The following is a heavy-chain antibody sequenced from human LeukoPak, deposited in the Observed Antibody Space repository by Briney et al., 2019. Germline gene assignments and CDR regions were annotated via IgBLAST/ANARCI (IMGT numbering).Heavy chain of an antibody. CDR2: INPNSGGT. D-gene: IGHD3-9*01. CDR1: GYTFTGYY. J-gene: IGHJ4*02. Sequence: GASVKVSCKASGYTFTGYYMHWVRQAPGQGLEWMGWINPNSGGTNYAQKFQGRVTMTRDTSISIAYMELSRLRSDDTAVYYCARAHDILTRYFDYWGQGTLVTVSS. CDR3: ARAHDILTRYFDY. V-gene: IGHV1-2*02.